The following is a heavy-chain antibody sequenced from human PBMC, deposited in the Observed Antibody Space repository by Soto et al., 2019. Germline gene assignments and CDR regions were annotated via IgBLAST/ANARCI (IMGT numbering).Heavy chain of an antibody. V-gene: IGHV4-30-2*01. CDR1: GGSISSGGYS. CDR2: IYHSGST. D-gene: IGHD3-22*01. Sequence: TSETLSLTCAVSGGSISSGGYSWSRIRQPPGKGLEWIGYIYHSGSTYYNPSLKSRVTISVDRSKNQFSLKLSSVTAADTAVYYCARLYYYDSSGYYTARDAFDIWGQGTMVTVSS. J-gene: IGHJ3*02. CDR3: ARLYYYDSSGYYTARDAFDI.